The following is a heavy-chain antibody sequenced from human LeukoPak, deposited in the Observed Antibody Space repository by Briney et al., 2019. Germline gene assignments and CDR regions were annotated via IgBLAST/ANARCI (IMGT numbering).Heavy chain of an antibody. CDR2: IKEDGSER. Sequence: HPGGSLRLSCEGSAFIFSGHWMNWVRQTPGKGLEWVASIKEDGSERQYVDSVKGRFSISRDNTKGSLFLQLNSLRAEDTAVYYCARDHYDSSGYYGMDVWGQGTTVTVSS. V-gene: IGHV3-7*01. CDR3: ARDHYDSSGYYGMDV. CDR1: AFIFSGHW. D-gene: IGHD3-22*01. J-gene: IGHJ6*02.